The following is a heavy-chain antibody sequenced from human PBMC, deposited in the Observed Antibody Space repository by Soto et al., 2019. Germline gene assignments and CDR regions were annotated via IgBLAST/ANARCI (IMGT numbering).Heavy chain of an antibody. V-gene: IGHV4-30-2*01. J-gene: IGHJ4*02. D-gene: IGHD1-1*01. CDR1: GGSISSGGYS. Sequence: SETLSLTCAVSGGSISSGGYSWTWIRQPPGKDLEWIVYVHHTGSTTYNPSLKTRVNISVDRPNNQFFLTLTSATAADSAIYYCARGLWNDVLHYWGRGIMVTVSS. CDR3: ARGLWNDVLHY. CDR2: VHHTGST.